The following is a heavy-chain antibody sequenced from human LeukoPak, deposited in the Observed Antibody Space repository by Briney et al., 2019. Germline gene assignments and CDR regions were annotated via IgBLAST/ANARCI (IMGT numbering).Heavy chain of an antibody. CDR2: ISWNSGSI. D-gene: IGHD4-23*01. J-gene: IGHJ4*02. V-gene: IGHV3-9*01. CDR1: GFTVSNNY. Sequence: SLRLSCAASGFTVSNNYMMWVRQAPGKGLEWVSGISWNSGSIGYADSVKDRFTISRDNAKNSLYLQMNSLRAEDTALYYCAKVSGGNSGSLDYWGQGTLVTVSS. CDR3: AKVSGGNSGSLDY.